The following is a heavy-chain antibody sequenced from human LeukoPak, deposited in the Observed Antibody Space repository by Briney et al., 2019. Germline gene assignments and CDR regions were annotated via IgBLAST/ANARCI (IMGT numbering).Heavy chain of an antibody. J-gene: IGHJ2*01. CDR2: IGTAGDT. Sequence: PGGSLRLSCAASGFTFSSYDMHWVRQATGKGLEWVSAIGTAGDTYYPGSVKGRFTISRENAKNSLYLQMNSLRAGDTAVYYCARADSYCSCGSCYKYWYFDLWGRGTLVTVSS. V-gene: IGHV3-13*04. CDR3: ARADSYCSCGSCYKYWYFDL. CDR1: GFTFSSYD. D-gene: IGHD2-15*01.